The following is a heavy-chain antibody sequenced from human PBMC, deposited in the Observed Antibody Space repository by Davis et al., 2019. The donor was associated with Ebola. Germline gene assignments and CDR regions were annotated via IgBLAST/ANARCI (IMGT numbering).Heavy chain of an antibody. D-gene: IGHD6-6*01. CDR2: ISSSGSTI. CDR1: GFTFSDYY. Sequence: GESLKISCAASGFTFSDYYMSWIRQAPGKGLEWVSYISSSGSTIYYADSVKGRFTISRDNAKNSLYLQMNSLRAEDTAVYYCARAPGGVYSSSSKWFDPWGQGTLVTVSS. V-gene: IGHV3-11*01. J-gene: IGHJ5*02. CDR3: ARAPGGVYSSSSKWFDP.